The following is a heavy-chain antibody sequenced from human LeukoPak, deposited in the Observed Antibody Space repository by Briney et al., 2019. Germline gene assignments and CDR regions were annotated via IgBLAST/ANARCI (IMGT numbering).Heavy chain of an antibody. CDR2: IIPIFGTA. V-gene: IGHV1-69*06. Sequence: SVRVSCTASGGTLSSYAISWVRQAPGQGLEWMGGIIPIFGTANYAQKFQGRVTITADKSTSTAYMELSSLRSEDTAVYYCARDVLDYYDSSGYYYGVDYWGQGTLVTVSS. J-gene: IGHJ4*02. CDR1: GGTLSSYA. D-gene: IGHD3-22*01. CDR3: ARDVLDYYDSSGYYYGVDY.